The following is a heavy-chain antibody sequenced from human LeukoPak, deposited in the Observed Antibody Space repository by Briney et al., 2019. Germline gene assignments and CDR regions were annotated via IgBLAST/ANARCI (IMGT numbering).Heavy chain of an antibody. CDR1: GGSFSGSN. Sequence: SETLSLTCAVYGGSFSGSNWSWIRQPPGKGLEWIWEIYNSGSTIYNPSFKSGVTISVGTSKNQFSLNLISVTAADTAVYYCVRAYDYWGQGTLVTVSP. V-gene: IGHV4-34*01. CDR2: IYNSGST. J-gene: IGHJ4*02. CDR3: VRAYDY.